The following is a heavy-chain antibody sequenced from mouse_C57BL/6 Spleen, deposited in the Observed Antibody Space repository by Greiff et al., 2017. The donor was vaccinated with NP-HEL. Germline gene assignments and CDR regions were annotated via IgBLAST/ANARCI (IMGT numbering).Heavy chain of an antibody. V-gene: IGHV1-52*01. D-gene: IGHD1-1*01. Sequence: VQLQQPGAELVRPGSSVKLSCKASGYTFTSYWMHWVKQRPIQGLEWIGNIDPSDSETHYNQKFKDKATLTVDKSSSTAYMQLSSLTSEDSAVYYCARRAVVATDWYFDVWGTGTTVTVSS. CDR1: GYTFTSYW. CDR2: IDPSDSET. J-gene: IGHJ1*03. CDR3: ARRAVVATDWYFDV.